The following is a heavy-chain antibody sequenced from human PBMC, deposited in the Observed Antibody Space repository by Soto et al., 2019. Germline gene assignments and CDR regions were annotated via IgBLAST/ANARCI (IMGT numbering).Heavy chain of an antibody. Sequence: GGSLRLSCAASGFPFSSFAMSWVRQAPGKGLEWVSTISSNGGSTYYANSVKGRFTISRDNSKNTLYLQMGSLRAEDMAVYYCARDSRYYDILTGPVYYFDYWGQGTLVTVSS. J-gene: IGHJ4*02. CDR3: ARDSRYYDILTGPVYYFDY. D-gene: IGHD3-9*01. CDR1: GFPFSSFA. CDR2: ISSNGGST. V-gene: IGHV3-64*01.